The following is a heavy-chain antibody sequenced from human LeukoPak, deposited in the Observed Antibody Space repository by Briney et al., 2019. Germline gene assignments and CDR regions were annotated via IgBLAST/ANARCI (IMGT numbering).Heavy chain of an antibody. CDR3: ARGRTVRGVIKFYYYMDV. CDR2: IYHSGST. CDR1: GGSISSSNW. D-gene: IGHD3-10*01. V-gene: IGHV4-4*02. J-gene: IGHJ6*03. Sequence: SETLSLTCAVSGGSISSSNWWSWVRQPPGKGLEWIGEIYHSGSTNYNPSLKSRVTISVDTSKNQFSLKLSSVTAADTAVYYCARGRTVRGVIKFYYYMDVWGKGTTVTVSS.